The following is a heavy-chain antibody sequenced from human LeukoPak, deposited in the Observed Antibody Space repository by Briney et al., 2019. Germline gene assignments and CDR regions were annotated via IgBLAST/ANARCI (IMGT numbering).Heavy chain of an antibody. CDR3: ARESRRFLEWLLRWFDP. D-gene: IGHD3-3*01. CDR2: INHSGST. CDR1: GGSFSGYS. J-gene: IGHJ5*02. V-gene: IGHV4-34*01. Sequence: PSETLSLTCAVYGGSFSGYSWSWIRQPPGKGLEWIREINHSGSTNYNPSLKSRFTISVDTSKNQFSQKLSSVTAADTAVYYCARESRRFLEWLLRWFDPWGQGTLVTVSS.